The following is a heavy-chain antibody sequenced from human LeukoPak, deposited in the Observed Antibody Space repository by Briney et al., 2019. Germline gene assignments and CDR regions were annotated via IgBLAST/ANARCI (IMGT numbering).Heavy chain of an antibody. CDR2: IYHSGST. D-gene: IGHD2-15*01. V-gene: IGHV4-31*03. Sequence: SETLSLTCTVSGGSINSGGYYWSWIRQHPGKGLEWIGYIYHSGSTYYNPSLKSRVTISVDTSKNQFSLKLSSVTAADTAMYYCARDRSIVDHWFDPWGQGTLVTVSS. CDR3: ARDRSIVDHWFDP. CDR1: GGSINSGGYY. J-gene: IGHJ5*02.